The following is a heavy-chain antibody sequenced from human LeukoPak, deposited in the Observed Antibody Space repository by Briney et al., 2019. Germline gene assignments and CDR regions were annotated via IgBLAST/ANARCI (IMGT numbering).Heavy chain of an antibody. CDR2: ISGSGGST. Sequence: QSGGSLRLSCAASRFTFSSYGMSWVRQAPGKGLEWVSSISGSGGSTYYADSVKGRFTISRDNSKNTLYLQMNSLRDEDTAVYYCAKSSYYDASGYYREYYFDYWGQGTLVTVSS. J-gene: IGHJ4*02. CDR1: RFTFSSYG. CDR3: AKSSYYDASGYYREYYFDY. D-gene: IGHD3-22*01. V-gene: IGHV3-23*01.